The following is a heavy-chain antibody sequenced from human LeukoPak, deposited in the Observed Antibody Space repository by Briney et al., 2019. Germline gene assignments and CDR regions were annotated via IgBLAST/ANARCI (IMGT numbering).Heavy chain of an antibody. Sequence: PSETLSLTCTVSGGSISSSSYYWGWIRQPPGKGLEWIGSIYYSGSTYYNPSLKSRVTISVDTSKNQFSLKLSSVTAADTAVYYCASPYGSGSYYSDHYYYGMDVWGQGTTVTVSS. V-gene: IGHV4-39*01. CDR1: GGSISSSSYY. D-gene: IGHD3-10*01. CDR3: ASPYGSGSYYSDHYYYGMDV. CDR2: IYYSGST. J-gene: IGHJ6*02.